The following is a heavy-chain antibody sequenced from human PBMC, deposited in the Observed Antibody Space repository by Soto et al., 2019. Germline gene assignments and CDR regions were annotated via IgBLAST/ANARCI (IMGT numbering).Heavy chain of an antibody. CDR3: ARDGVKYGNNAFDI. J-gene: IGHJ3*02. D-gene: IGHD2-21*01. Sequence: QVQLVQSGAEVKKPGSSVKVSCKASGGTFSSYAISWVRQAPGQGLEWMGGIIPIFGTANYAQKFQGSVTITSDKSTNTADMELSSLRSEDTGVYYCARDGVKYGNNAFDIWGQWTMVTVSS. CDR2: IIPIFGTA. V-gene: IGHV1-69*06. CDR1: GGTFSSYA.